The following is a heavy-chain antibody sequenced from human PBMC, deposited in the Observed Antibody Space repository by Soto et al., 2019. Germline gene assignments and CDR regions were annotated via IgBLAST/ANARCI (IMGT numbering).Heavy chain of an antibody. V-gene: IGHV1-2*02. CDR2: INPNSGGT. J-gene: IGHJ6*02. D-gene: IGHD2-21*02. Sequence: ASVKVSCKASGYAFTGYYMHWVRQAPGQGLEWMGWINPNSGGTNYAQKFQGRVTMTRDTSISTAYMELSRLRSDGTAVYYCARDLDAYCGGDCYADYGMDVWGQGTTVTVSS. CDR3: ARDLDAYCGGDCYADYGMDV. CDR1: GYAFTGYY.